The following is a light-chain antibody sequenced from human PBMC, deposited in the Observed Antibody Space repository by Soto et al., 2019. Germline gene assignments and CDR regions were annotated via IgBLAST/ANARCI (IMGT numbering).Light chain of an antibody. Sequence: DIQMTQSPSTLSASVGDRVTITCRASQSISSWLAWYQQKPAKAPKLLIYKASTLESGVPSRFSGSGSGTEFTLTISSLQSEDFAVYYRQQYNNWPLTFGQGTRLEI. CDR2: KAS. V-gene: IGKV1-5*03. CDR1: QSISSW. CDR3: QQYNNWPLT. J-gene: IGKJ5*01.